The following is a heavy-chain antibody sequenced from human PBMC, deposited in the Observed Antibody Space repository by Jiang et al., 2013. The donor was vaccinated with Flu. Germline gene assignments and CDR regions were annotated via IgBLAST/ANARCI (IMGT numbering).Heavy chain of an antibody. CDR3: ARSPIRLYNWNYDGGEDEYGMDV. CDR1: GDSVSSNSAA. D-gene: IGHD1-7*01. Sequence: QTLSLTCAISGDSVSSNSAAWNWIRQSPSRGLEWLGRTYYRSKWYNDYAVSVKSRITINPDTSKNQFSLQLNSVTPEDTAVYYCARSPIRLYNWNYDGGEDEYGMDVWGQGTTVTVSS. V-gene: IGHV6-1*01. J-gene: IGHJ6*02. CDR2: TYYRSKWYN.